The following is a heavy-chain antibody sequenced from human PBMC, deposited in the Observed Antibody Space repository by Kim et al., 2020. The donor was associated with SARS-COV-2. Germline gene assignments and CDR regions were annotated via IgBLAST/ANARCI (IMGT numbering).Heavy chain of an antibody. V-gene: IGHV1-2*02. J-gene: IGHJ4*02. D-gene: IGHD3-3*01. Sequence: QKFQGRVTMTRDTSISTAYMELSRLRSDDTAVYYCARGDGFSEVLRAIDYWGQGTLVTVSS. CDR3: ARGDGFSEVLRAIDY.